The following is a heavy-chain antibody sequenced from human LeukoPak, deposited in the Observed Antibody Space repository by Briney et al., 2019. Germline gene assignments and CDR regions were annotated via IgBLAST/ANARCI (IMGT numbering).Heavy chain of an antibody. Sequence: GGSLRLSCAASGFAFSSYSMNWVRQAPGKGLEWVSYITSSSSAIYYADSVKGRFTISREHAKNSLYLQMNSLRAEDTAVYYCARKSGRSGYPFDYWGQGTVVTVSS. V-gene: IGHV3-48*01. CDR3: ARKSGRSGYPFDY. J-gene: IGHJ4*02. CDR2: ITSSSSAI. CDR1: GFAFSSYS. D-gene: IGHD3-22*01.